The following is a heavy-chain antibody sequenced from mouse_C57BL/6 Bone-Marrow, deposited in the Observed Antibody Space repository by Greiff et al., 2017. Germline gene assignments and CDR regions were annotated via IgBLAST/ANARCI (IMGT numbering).Heavy chain of an antibody. D-gene: IGHD1-1*01. CDR1: GFTFSSYA. CDR3: ARDYYGSSYNAWFAY. V-gene: IGHV5-4*01. Sequence: EVQGVESGGGLVKPGGSLKLSCAASGFTFSSYAMSWVRQTPEKRLEWVATISDGGSYTYYPDNVKGRFTISRDNAKNNLYLQMSHLKSEDTAMYYCARDYYGSSYNAWFAYWGQGTLVTVSA. J-gene: IGHJ3*01. CDR2: ISDGGSYT.